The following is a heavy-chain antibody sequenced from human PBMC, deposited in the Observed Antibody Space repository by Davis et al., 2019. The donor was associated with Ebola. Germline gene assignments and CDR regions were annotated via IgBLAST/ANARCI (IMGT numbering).Heavy chain of an antibody. CDR2: IIPILGIA. CDR1: GGTFSSYA. J-gene: IGHJ4*02. D-gene: IGHD3-3*01. V-gene: IGHV1-69*04. CDR3: ARVFGVGALDYFDY. Sequence: SVKVSCKASGGTFSSYAISWVRQAPGQGLEWMGRIIPILGIANYAQKFQGRVTITADKSTSTAYMELSSLRSEDTAVYYCARVFGVGALDYFDYWGQGTLVTVSS.